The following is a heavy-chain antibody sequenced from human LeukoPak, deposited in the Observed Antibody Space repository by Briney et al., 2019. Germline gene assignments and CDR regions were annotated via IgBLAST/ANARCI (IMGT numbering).Heavy chain of an antibody. CDR1: GASISSYY. J-gene: IGHJ4*02. D-gene: IGHD3-3*01. V-gene: IGHV4-59*12. CDR3: ARVRSGGLDY. CDR2: IYSSGNT. Sequence: SETLSLTCTVSGASISSYYCSWIRQPPGKGLEWIGYIYSSGNTNYNPSLKSRVTMSVDTSKNQFSLKLSSVTAADTAVYYCARVRSGGLDYWGQGTLVTVSS.